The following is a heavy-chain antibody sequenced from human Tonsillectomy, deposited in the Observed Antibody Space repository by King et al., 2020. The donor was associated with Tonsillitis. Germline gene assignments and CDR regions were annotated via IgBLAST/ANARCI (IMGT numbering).Heavy chain of an antibody. CDR1: GGSISSGDYY. Sequence: QLQESGPGLVKPSQTLSLTCTVSGGSISSGDYYWSWIRQPPGKGLEWIGYIYYSGSTYYNPSLKSRVTISVDTSKNQFSLKLGSVTAADTAVYYCASFAIPSAYYDFWSGYHPFDYWGQGTLVTVSS. CDR3: ASFAIPSAYYDFWSGYHPFDY. D-gene: IGHD3-3*01. V-gene: IGHV4-30-4*01. J-gene: IGHJ4*02. CDR2: IYYSGST.